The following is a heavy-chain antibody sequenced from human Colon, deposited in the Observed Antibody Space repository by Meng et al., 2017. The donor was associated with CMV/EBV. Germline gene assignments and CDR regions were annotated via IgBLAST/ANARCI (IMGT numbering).Heavy chain of an antibody. J-gene: IGHJ4*02. CDR3: AAGRYYDFWSGYYEDY. Sequence: ASVKVSCKTSGYTFNSYYMHWVRQAPGQGLEWMGWINPKSGVANYAQKFQGRVTLTRDTAISTAYMELSSLRSEDTAVYYCAAGRYYDFWSGYYEDYWGQGTLVTVSS. D-gene: IGHD3-3*01. V-gene: IGHV1-2*02. CDR1: GYTFNSYY. CDR2: INPKSGVA.